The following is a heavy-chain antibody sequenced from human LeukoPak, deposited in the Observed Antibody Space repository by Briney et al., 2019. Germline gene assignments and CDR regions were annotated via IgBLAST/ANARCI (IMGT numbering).Heavy chain of an antibody. CDR2: IKSKTDGGTT. V-gene: IGHV3-15*01. CDR1: GFTFSNAW. D-gene: IGHD2-15*01. Sequence: GGSLRLSCAASGFTFSNAWMSWVRQAPGKGLEWVGRIKSKTDGGTTDYAAPVKGRFTISRDDSKNTLYLQMNSLKTEDTAAYYCTTRYCSGGSCKVDYWGQGTLVTVSS. CDR3: TTRYCSGGSCKVDY. J-gene: IGHJ4*02.